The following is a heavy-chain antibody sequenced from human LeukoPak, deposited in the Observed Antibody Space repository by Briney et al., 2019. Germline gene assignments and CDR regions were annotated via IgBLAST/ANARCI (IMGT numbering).Heavy chain of an antibody. D-gene: IGHD3-10*01. CDR2: ISGSGGST. J-gene: IGHJ4*02. CDR3: ATTMVQGVRYDY. CDR1: GFTFSSYA. V-gene: IGHV3-23*01. Sequence: GGSLRLSCAASGFTFSSYAMSWVRQAPGEGLEWVSAISGSGGSTYYADSVKGRFTISRDNSKNTLYLQMNSLRAEDTAVYYCATTMVQGVRYDYWGQGTLVTVSS.